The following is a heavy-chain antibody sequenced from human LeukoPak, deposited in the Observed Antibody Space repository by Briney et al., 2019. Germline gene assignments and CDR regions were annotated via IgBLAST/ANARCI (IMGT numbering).Heavy chain of an antibody. CDR2: INHSGST. J-gene: IGHJ4*02. D-gene: IGHD5-18*01. CDR1: GGSFSGYY. V-gene: IGHV4-34*01. CDR3: ASGYSYN. Sequence: SETLSLTCAVYGGSFSGYYWSWIRQPPGKGLEWIGEINHSGSTNYNPSLKSRVTISVDTSKNQFSLKLSSVTAADTAVYHCASGYSYNWGQGTLVTVSS.